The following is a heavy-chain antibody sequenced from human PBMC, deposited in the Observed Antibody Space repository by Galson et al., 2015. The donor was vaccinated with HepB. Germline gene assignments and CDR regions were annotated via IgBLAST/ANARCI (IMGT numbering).Heavy chain of an antibody. D-gene: IGHD3-3*01. V-gene: IGHV3-30*03. CDR2: ISYDGSNK. Sequence: SLRLSCAASGFSFSSYSMNWVRQAPGKGLEWVAVISYDGSNKYYADSVKGRFTISRDNSKNTLYLQMNSLRAEDTAVYYWARNPPSHYYDFWSGEFDYWGQGTLVTVS. CDR3: ARNPPSHYYDFWSGEFDY. CDR1: GFSFSSYS. J-gene: IGHJ4*02.